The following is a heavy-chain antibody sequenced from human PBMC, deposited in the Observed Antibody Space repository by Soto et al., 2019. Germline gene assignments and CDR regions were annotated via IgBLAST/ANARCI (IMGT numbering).Heavy chain of an antibody. V-gene: IGHV4-30-4*01. D-gene: IGHD6-19*01. CDR1: GGSISSGDYY. Sequence: SETLSLTCTVSGGSISSGDYYWSWIRQPPGKGLEWIGYIYYSGSTYYNPSLKSRVTISVDTSKNQFSLKLSSVTAADTAVYYCARVSYSSGWYVHGDSVWFDYWGQGTLVTVSS. J-gene: IGHJ4*02. CDR2: IYYSGST. CDR3: ARVSYSSGWYVHGDSVWFDY.